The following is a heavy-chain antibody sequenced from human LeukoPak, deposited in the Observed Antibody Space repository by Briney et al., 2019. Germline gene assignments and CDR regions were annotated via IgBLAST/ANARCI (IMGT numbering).Heavy chain of an antibody. CDR1: GFTFSHYW. Sequence: GGSLRLSCAASGFTFSHYWMTWVRQAPGKGLEWVANMKEDGSQETYVDSVKGRYTISRDNAKNSLYLQMNNVRAEDTAVYYCARYSYKHDCWGQGTLVTVSS. CDR3: ARYSYKHDC. CDR2: MKEDGSQE. V-gene: IGHV3-7*01. D-gene: IGHD2-15*01. J-gene: IGHJ4*02.